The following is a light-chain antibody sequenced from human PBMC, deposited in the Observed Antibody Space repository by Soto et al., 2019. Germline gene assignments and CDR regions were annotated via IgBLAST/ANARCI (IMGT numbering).Light chain of an antibody. Sequence: DIPLTQSPAFLSPSVGDRATITCRGSQSISSWLAWYQQKPGKAPKLLIYDASSLESGVPSRFSGSGSGTEFTLTISSLQPDDFATYYGQQYNSYWTFGQGTKVDIK. CDR2: DAS. CDR3: QQYNSYWT. J-gene: IGKJ1*01. V-gene: IGKV1-5*01. CDR1: QSISSW.